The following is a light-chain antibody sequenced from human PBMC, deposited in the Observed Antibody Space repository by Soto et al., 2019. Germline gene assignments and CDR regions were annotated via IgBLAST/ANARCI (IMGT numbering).Light chain of an antibody. CDR3: QQYNNWTWT. V-gene: IGKV3-15*01. J-gene: IGKJ1*01. CDR1: QSVNTN. Sequence: EIVMTQSPATLSVSPGQRVTLSCRASQSVNTNLAWYQHEPGQAPRLLIYGASTRATGIPARFSGTGSGTEFTLTISSLQSEDFAVYYCQQYNNWTWTFGQGTKVDI. CDR2: GAS.